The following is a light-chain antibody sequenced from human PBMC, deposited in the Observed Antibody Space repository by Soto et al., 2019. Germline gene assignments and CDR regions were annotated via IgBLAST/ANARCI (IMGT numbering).Light chain of an antibody. CDR2: SNS. CDR1: SSNIGDNF. Sequence: QLVLTQPPSASGAPGQRVTISCFGSSSNIGDNFVYWYQQLPGTAPKLLIYSNSQRPSGVPDRFSGSKSGTSASLAISGLRADDEADYFCATWDVSLSGYVVFGGGTKLTVL. J-gene: IGLJ2*01. V-gene: IGLV1-47*02. CDR3: ATWDVSLSGYVV.